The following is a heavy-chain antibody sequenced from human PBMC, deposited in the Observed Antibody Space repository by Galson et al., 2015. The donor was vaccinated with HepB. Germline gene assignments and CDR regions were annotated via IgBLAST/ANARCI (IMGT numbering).Heavy chain of an antibody. CDR2: IVPKIGIT. CDR3: ARVEDDILTGYYGVDY. J-gene: IGHJ4*02. D-gene: IGHD3-9*01. Sequence: SVKVSCKASGDTYISYTISWVRQAPGQGLEWMGRIVPKIGITNYAQKFQGRVTVGADTSTDTAYMELSGLRSEDTAVYYCARVEDDILTGYYGVDYWGQGTLITVSS. CDR1: GDTYISYT. V-gene: IGHV1-69*02.